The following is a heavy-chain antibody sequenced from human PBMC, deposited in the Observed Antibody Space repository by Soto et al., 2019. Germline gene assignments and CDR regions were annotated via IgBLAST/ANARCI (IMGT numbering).Heavy chain of an antibody. CDR1: GYSISSGYY. D-gene: IGHD2-2*02. J-gene: IGHJ5*02. Sequence: SETLSLTCAVSGYSISSGYYWGWIRQPPGKGLEWIGSIYHSGSTYYNPSLKSRVTISVDTSKNQFSLKLSSVTAADTAVYYCARFEVSCSSTSCYTGNWLDPWGQGTLVTVSS. CDR2: IYHSGST. CDR3: ARFEVSCSSTSCYTGNWLDP. V-gene: IGHV4-38-2*01.